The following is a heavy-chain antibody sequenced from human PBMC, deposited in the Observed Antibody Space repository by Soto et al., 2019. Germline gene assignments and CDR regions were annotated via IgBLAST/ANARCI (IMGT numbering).Heavy chain of an antibody. CDR1: GYTLTSYY. V-gene: IGHV1-46*01. CDR2: INPSGGIT. J-gene: IGHJ6*02. D-gene: IGHD2-2*01. CDR3: ARGISTTRYYYYYGMGV. Sequence: GASVKVSCKASGYTLTSYYLHWERQAPGQGPEWMGIINPSGGITNDAQKFQDRVTMTSDTSTSTAYMELSSLRSEDTAVYYCARGISTTRYYYYYGMGVWGQRTTVTASS.